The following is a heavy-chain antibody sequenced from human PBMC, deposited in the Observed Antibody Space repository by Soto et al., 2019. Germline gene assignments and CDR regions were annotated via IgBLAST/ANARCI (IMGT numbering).Heavy chain of an antibody. D-gene: IGHD3-3*01. J-gene: IGHJ6*03. Sequence: SETLSLTCTVSGGSISSYYWSWIRQPPGKGLENVGYIYYSGSTNYNPSLKSRVAISVDTSKNHFSLKLTSVTAADTAVYYCARSTLRFTVGWNYYMDVWGKGTTVTVSS. CDR1: GGSISSYY. V-gene: IGHV4-59*01. CDR3: ARSTLRFTVGWNYYMDV. CDR2: IYYSGST.